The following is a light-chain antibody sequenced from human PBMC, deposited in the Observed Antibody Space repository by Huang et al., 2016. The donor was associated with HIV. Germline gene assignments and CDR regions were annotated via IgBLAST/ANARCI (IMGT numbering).Light chain of an antibody. CDR1: QTVSSN. CDR3: QQYNNWPPWT. J-gene: IGKJ1*01. CDR2: GAS. V-gene: IGKV3-15*01. Sequence: IVMTQSPATLSVSPGERATLSCRASQTVSSNLAWYQQKPGQAPSLLIYGASTRATGIPARFSGSGSGTEFTLTISSLQSEDFAVYYCQQYNNWPPWTFGQGTKVEIK.